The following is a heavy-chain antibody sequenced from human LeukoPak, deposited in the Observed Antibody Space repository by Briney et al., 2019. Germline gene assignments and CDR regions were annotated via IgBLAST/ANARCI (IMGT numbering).Heavy chain of an antibody. D-gene: IGHD5-24*01. J-gene: IGHJ4*02. CDR2: IKQDGSEK. CDR1: GFTFSSYW. CDR3: ARELLGHGYNSGDFDY. V-gene: IGHV3-7*01. Sequence: PGGSLRLSCAASGFTFSSYWMNWVRQATGKGLEWVANIKQDGSEKYYVDSVKGRFTISRDNAKNSLYLQMNSLRAEDTAVYYCARELLGHGYNSGDFDYWGQGTLVTVSS.